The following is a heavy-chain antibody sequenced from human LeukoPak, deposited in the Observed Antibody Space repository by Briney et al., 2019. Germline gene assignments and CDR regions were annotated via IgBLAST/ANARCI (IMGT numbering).Heavy chain of an antibody. CDR2: IYTSGST. CDR3: ARDQDTMIFDP. CDR1: GGSISSGSYY. J-gene: IGHJ5*02. D-gene: IGHD3-22*01. Sequence: PSETLSLTCTVSGGSISSGSYYWSWIRQPAGKGLEWIGRIYTSGSTNYNPSLKSRVTISVDTSKNQFSLKLSSVTAADTAVYYCARDQDTMIFDPWGQGTLVTVSS. V-gene: IGHV4-61*02.